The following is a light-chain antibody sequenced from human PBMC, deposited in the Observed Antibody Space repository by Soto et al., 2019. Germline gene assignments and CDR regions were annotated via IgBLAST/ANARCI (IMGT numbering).Light chain of an antibody. V-gene: IGKV3-20*01. CDR1: QTVTRSY. Sequence: IVLTQSPGTMSLSPGERVTLSCRASQTVTRSYLAWYQQKPGQAPRLLIYGASIRATGIPDRFSGSGSGTDFTLTISRLEPEDFAVYYCQQYGTSPRTFGQGTKVAIK. CDR3: QQYGTSPRT. CDR2: GAS. J-gene: IGKJ1*01.